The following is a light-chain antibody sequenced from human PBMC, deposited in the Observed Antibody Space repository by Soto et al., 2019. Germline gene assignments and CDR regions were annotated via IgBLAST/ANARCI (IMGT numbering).Light chain of an antibody. CDR3: ATWDDSLSGRV. J-gene: IGLJ3*02. CDR1: SSNIGSNY. Sequence: QTVVTQPPSASGTPGQRVTISCSGSSSNIGSNYVYWYQQLPGTAPKLLIYRNNQRPSGVPDRFSGSKSGTSASLAISGLRYEDEADYYCATWDDSLSGRVFGGGTKVTVL. V-gene: IGLV1-47*01. CDR2: RNN.